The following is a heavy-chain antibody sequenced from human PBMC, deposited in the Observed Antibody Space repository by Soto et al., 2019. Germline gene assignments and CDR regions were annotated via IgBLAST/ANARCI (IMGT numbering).Heavy chain of an antibody. CDR1: GGSISSGDYY. Sequence: QVQLQESGPGLVKPSQTLSLTCTVSGGSISSGDYYWSWIRQPPGKGLEWIGYIYYSGSTYYNPSLKSRVTISVDTSNHQFSLKLSSVTAAYPAVYYCARGHSYGWVMGMDVWGQGTTVTVSS. CDR3: ARGHSYGWVMGMDV. V-gene: IGHV4-30-4*01. J-gene: IGHJ6*02. CDR2: IYYSGST. D-gene: IGHD5-18*01.